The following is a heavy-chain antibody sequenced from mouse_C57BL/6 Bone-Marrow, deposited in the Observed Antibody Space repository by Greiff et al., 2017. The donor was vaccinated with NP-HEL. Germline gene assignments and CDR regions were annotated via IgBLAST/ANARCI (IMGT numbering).Heavy chain of an antibody. V-gene: IGHV1-80*01. J-gene: IGHJ1*03. Sequence: VQLQESGAELVKPGASVKISCKASGYAFSSYWMNWVKQRPGKGLEWIGQIYPGDGDTNYNGKFKGKATLTADKSSSTAYLQLSSLTSEDSAVYYWAIGYYGPYLYWYCDVWGTGTTVTVSS. CDR1: GYAFSSYW. CDR3: AIGYYGPYLYWYCDV. CDR2: IYPGDGDT. D-gene: IGHD1-1*01.